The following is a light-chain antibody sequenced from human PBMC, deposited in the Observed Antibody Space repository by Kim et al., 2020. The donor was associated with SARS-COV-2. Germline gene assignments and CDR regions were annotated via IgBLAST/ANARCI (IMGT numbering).Light chain of an antibody. V-gene: IGLV1-44*01. CDR1: SSNIGSNT. CDR3: AAWDDSLNGRWV. CDR2: SNN. J-gene: IGLJ3*02. Sequence: QSVLTQPPSASGTPGQRVTISCSGSSSNIGSNTVNWYQQHPGTAPKLLIYSNNQRPSGVPDRFSGSKSGTSASLAISGLQSEDEADYYCAAWDDSLNGRWVFGGGTQLTVL.